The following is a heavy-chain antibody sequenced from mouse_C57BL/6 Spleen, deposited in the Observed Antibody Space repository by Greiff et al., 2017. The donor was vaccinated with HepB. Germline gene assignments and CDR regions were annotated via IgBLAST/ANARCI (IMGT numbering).Heavy chain of an antibody. Sequence: VKLMESGAELVRPGASVTLSCKASGYTFTDYEMHWVKQTPVHGLEWIVAIDPEAGGTAYNQKFKGKAILTADKSSGTAYMELRSLTSEDSAVYYCFTTVVADYWGQGTTLTVSS. CDR1: GYTFTDYE. D-gene: IGHD1-1*01. CDR2: IDPEAGGT. V-gene: IGHV1-15*01. CDR3: FTTVVADY. J-gene: IGHJ2*01.